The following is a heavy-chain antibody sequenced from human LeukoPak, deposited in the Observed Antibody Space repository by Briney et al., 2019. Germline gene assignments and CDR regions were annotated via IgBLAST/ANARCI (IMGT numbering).Heavy chain of an antibody. D-gene: IGHD1-7*01. CDR1: GGSISSSNW. V-gene: IGHV4-4*02. CDR2: INYSGST. Sequence: SETLSLTCAVSGGSISSSNWWSWVRQPPGKGLEWIAEINYSGSTNYNPSLKSRVTISVDTSKNQFSLKLSSVTAADTAVYYCARRQVFDNWNYSNPYYFDYWGQGTLVTVSS. CDR3: ARRQVFDNWNYSNPYYFDY. J-gene: IGHJ4*02.